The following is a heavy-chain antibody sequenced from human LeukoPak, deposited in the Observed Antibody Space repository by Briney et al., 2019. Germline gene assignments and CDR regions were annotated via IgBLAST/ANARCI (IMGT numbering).Heavy chain of an antibody. Sequence: ASVKVSCKASGYTFTGYYMHWVRQAPGQGLEWMGWINPNSGGTNYAQKFQGRVTMTRDTSISTAYMELSRLRSDDTAVYCCARDVGGYKGGHNWFDPWGQGTLVTVSS. CDR2: INPNSGGT. CDR3: ARDVGGYKGGHNWFDP. J-gene: IGHJ5*02. CDR1: GYTFTGYY. D-gene: IGHD5-18*01. V-gene: IGHV1-2*02.